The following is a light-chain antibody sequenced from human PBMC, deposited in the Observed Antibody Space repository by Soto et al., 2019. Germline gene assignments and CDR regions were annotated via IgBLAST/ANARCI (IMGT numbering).Light chain of an antibody. J-gene: IGLJ1*01. CDR1: SSDVGGYNY. CDR3: SSYAGSSNV. Sequence: QSALTQPPSASGSPGQSVAISCTGTSSDVGGYNYVSWYQQHPGKAPKLMIYEVNKRPSGVPDRCAGSKSGNTASLTVSGRQAEDEADYYCSSYAGSSNVFGTGTKRTVL. V-gene: IGLV2-8*01. CDR2: EVN.